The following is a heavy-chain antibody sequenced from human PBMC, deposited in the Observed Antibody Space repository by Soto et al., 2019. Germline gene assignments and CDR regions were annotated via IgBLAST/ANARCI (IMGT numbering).Heavy chain of an antibody. J-gene: IGHJ4*02. D-gene: IGHD1-1*01. V-gene: IGHV1-8*01. CDR1: GYSFTNYD. CDR2: MNPNSGDT. Sequence: QVQLVQSGAEVKKPGASVRVSCKASGYSFTNYDINWVRQASGQGLEWMGWMNPNSGDTGFAQNFQGRVTMTRNTSISTAHMELSSLRSEDTAVYYCARVPRESTTRDFWGQGTLVTVSS. CDR3: ARVPRESTTRDF.